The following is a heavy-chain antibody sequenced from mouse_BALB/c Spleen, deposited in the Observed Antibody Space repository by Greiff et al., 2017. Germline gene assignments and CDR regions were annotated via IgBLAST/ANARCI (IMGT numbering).Heavy chain of an antibody. CDR2: IYPGDGDT. V-gene: IGHV1-87*01. D-gene: IGHD2-1*01. Sequence: QVQLKESGAELARPGASVKLSCKASGYTFTSYWMQWVKQRPGQGLEWIGAIYPGDGDTRYTQKFKGKATLTADKSSSTAYMQLSSLASEDSAVYYCARRDGNYPYYFDYWGQGTTLTVSS. J-gene: IGHJ2*01. CDR1: GYTFTSYW. CDR3: ARRDGNYPYYFDY.